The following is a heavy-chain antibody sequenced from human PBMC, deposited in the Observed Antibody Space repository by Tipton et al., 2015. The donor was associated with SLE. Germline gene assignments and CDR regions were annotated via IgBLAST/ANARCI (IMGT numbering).Heavy chain of an antibody. V-gene: IGHV4-61*09. J-gene: IGHJ4*02. CDR2: IYTSGST. CDR1: GGSISSGSYY. Sequence: TLSLTCTVSGGSISSGSYYWSWIRQPAGKGLEWIGYIYTSGSTNYNPSLKSRVTISVDTSKNQFSLKLSSVTAADTAVYYCASFLGYCSSTSCPDRRAYFDYWGQGTLVTVSS. D-gene: IGHD2-2*01. CDR3: ASFLGYCSSTSCPDRRAYFDY.